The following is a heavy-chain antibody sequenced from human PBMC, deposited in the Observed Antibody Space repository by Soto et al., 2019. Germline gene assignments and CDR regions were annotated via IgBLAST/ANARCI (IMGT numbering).Heavy chain of an antibody. J-gene: IGHJ4*02. D-gene: IGHD2-15*01. CDR1: GYTFTNFG. CDR2: ISAYNGNT. Sequence: ASVKVSCKTSGYTFTNFGLSWVRQAPGQGLEWMGWISAYNGNTNYAQNFQGRVTMTTDTSTSTAYMELRSLRSDDTAVYYCARVYCSGGSCYGIDSWGQGTLVTSPQ. V-gene: IGHV1-18*01. CDR3: ARVYCSGGSCYGIDS.